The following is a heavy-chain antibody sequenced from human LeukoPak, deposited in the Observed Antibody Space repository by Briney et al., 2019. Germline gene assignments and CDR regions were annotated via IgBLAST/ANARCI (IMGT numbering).Heavy chain of an antibody. CDR1: GYTFTSYY. V-gene: IGHV1-46*03. CDR3: ARVHSGSYYHGGDFDY. J-gene: IGHJ4*02. Sequence: ASVKVSCKASGYTFTSYYMHWVRQAPGQGLEWMGIINPSGGSTSYAQKFQGRVTMTRDTSTSTVYTELSSLRSEDTAVYYCARVHSGSYYHGGDFDYWGQGTLVTVSS. CDR2: INPSGGST. D-gene: IGHD1-26*01.